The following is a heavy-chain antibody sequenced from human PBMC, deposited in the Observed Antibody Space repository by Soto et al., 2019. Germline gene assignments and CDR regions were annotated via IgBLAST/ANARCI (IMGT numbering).Heavy chain of an antibody. D-gene: IGHD3-10*01. J-gene: IGHJ5*02. CDR1: GFSFTTYW. CDR2: IYPGDSKT. CDR3: ASITMVRGNWFDP. V-gene: IGHV5-51*01. Sequence: GESLKISCKGSGFSFTTYWIAWVRQMPGKGLEWMGIIYPGDSKTTYSPSFQGQVTISADKSISTAYLQWSSLKASDTAMYYCASITMVRGNWFDPWGQGTLVTVSS.